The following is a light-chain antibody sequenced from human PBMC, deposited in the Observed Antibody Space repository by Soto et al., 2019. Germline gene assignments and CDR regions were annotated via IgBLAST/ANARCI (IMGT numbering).Light chain of an antibody. Sequence: DIQMTQSPSTLSASVGDRVTITCRASQSISTWLAWYQHKPGEAPKLLIYQASSLEGGVPSRFSGSGSGTEFTLTISSLQPDDFATYYCQQYITYSRTFGQGTKVETK. CDR2: QAS. V-gene: IGKV1-5*03. CDR1: QSISTW. CDR3: QQYITYSRT. J-gene: IGKJ2*02.